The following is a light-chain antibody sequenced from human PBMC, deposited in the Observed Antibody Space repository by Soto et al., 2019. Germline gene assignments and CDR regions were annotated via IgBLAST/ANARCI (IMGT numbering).Light chain of an antibody. Sequence: EIAWAQSPASLSVSPGERATLSCRSSQSVSSKLAWYQQRPGQAPRLLIYSASTRATGIPAGFSGSGSGTEFTLTISSLQSEDFAVYYCQQYHNWPMTFGQGTRLEI. V-gene: IGKV3-15*01. CDR3: QQYHNWPMT. CDR1: QSVSSK. CDR2: SAS. J-gene: IGKJ5*01.